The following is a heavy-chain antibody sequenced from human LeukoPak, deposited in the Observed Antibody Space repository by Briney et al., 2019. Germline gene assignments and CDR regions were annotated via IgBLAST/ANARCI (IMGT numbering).Heavy chain of an antibody. D-gene: IGHD3-22*01. CDR3: ARDNIGYYDSSGHEY. Sequence: ASVKVSCKASGYTFTGYYMHWVRQAPGQGLEWMGWINPNSGGTNYAQKFQGRVTMTRDTSISTAYMGLSWLRSDDTAVYYCARDNIGYYDSSGHEYWGQGTLVTVSS. CDR2: INPNSGGT. V-gene: IGHV1-2*02. J-gene: IGHJ4*02. CDR1: GYTFTGYY.